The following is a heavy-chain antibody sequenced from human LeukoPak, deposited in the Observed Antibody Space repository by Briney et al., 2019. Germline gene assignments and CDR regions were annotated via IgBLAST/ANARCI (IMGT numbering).Heavy chain of an antibody. CDR2: INPNSVGT. CDR1: GYTFTGYY. J-gene: IGHJ6*03. Sequence: ASVKVSCKASGYTFTGYYMHWVRQAPGQGLEWMGWINPNSVGTNYAQKLQGRVTMTTDTSTSTAYMELSSLRSEDTAVYYCARGPESSVTTFHYYYYMDVWGKGTTVTISS. V-gene: IGHV1-2*02. CDR3: ARGPESSVTTFHYYYYMDV. D-gene: IGHD4-17*01.